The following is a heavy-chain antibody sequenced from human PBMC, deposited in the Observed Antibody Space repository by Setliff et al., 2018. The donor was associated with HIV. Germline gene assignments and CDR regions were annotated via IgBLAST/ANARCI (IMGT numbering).Heavy chain of an antibody. CDR3: AREQILELWYYMDV. CDR1: GFSFSSHW. J-gene: IGHJ6*03. CDR2: IMQDGSVK. V-gene: IGHV3-7*03. Sequence: PGGSLSLSCAASGFSFSSHWMTWVRQAPGKGLEWVANIMQDGSVKYYVDSVKGRFTVSRDNAKNSLFLQMNSLRAEDTAVYYCAREQILELWYYMDVWGKGTTVTVSS. D-gene: IGHD3-3*01.